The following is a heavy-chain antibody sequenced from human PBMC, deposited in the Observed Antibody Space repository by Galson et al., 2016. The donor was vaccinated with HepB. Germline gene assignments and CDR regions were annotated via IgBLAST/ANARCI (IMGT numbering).Heavy chain of an antibody. CDR2: LYSDGTT. CDR3: ARDGPNVVRGPLDY. Sequence: SLRLSCAASRFTFSTYAMNWVRQGPGKGLEWVSILYSDGTTYYTDSVKGRFTISRDNSKNTLYLQMNSLRAEDTAVYYCARDGPNVVRGPLDYWGQGTLVTVSS. CDR1: RFTFSTYA. V-gene: IGHV3-66*01. D-gene: IGHD3-10*01. J-gene: IGHJ4*02.